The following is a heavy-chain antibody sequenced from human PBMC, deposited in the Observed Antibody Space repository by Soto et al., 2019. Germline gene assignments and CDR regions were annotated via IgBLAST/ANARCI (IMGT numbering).Heavy chain of an antibody. D-gene: IGHD2-21*01. J-gene: IGHJ5*02. CDR2: INHSGST. CDR1: DGSFSGYY. CDR3: ARGSWSGDGNWFDP. Sequence: PSETLSLTCAVYDGSFSGYYWSWIRQPPGKGLEWIGEINHSGSTNYNPSLKSRVTISVDTSKNQFSLKLSSVTAADTAVYYCARGSWSGDGNWFDPWGQGTLVTVSS. V-gene: IGHV4-34*01.